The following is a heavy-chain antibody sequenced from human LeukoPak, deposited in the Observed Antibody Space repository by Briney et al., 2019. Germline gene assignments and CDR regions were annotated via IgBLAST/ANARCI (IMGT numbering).Heavy chain of an antibody. V-gene: IGHV1-46*01. Sequence: GASVKVSCKASGYTFTNYYIHWVRQAPGQGLEWMGIINPSGGSTNYGQKFQGRVTMTRDTSTSTAYMELRSLRSDDTAVYYCARDNVITPIDYWGQGTLVTVSS. D-gene: IGHD3-16*01. CDR1: GYTFTNYY. J-gene: IGHJ4*02. CDR2: INPSGGST. CDR3: ARDNVITPIDY.